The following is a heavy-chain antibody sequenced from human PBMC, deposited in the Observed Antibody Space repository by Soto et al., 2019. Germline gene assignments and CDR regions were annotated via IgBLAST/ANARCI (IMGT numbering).Heavy chain of an antibody. V-gene: IGHV5-51*01. CDR1: GYSFTSYW. CDR2: ICPGDSDT. Sequence: PGESLKISCKGSGYSFTSYWIGWVRQMPGKGLEWMGIICPGDSDTRYSPSFQGQVTISADKSISTAYLQWSSLKASDTAMYYCASTSIAAAGKDYNWFDPWGQGTLVTVSS. CDR3: ASTSIAAAGKDYNWFDP. D-gene: IGHD6-13*01. J-gene: IGHJ5*02.